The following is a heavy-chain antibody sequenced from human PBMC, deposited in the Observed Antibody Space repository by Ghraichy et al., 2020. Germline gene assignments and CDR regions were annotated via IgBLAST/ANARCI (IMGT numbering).Heavy chain of an antibody. Sequence: GGSLRLSCAASGFTFSNYYMTWIRQAPGKGLECISYISTTNSYTNYADSVKGRFTISRDNAKNSLFLQMNSLSAEDTAVYYCARSVPQKYDGYINYNYYGVDVWGQGTTVTVSS. CDR2: ISTTNSYT. J-gene: IGHJ6*02. V-gene: IGHV3-11*06. D-gene: IGHD5-24*01. CDR3: ARSVPQKYDGYINYNYYGVDV. CDR1: GFTFSNYY.